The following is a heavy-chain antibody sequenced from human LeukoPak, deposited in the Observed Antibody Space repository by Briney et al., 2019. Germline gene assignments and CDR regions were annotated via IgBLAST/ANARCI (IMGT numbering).Heavy chain of an antibody. CDR3: AAGWYSGSTDY. CDR2: ISGSADST. J-gene: IGHJ4*02. V-gene: IGHV3-23*01. D-gene: IGHD1-26*01. CDR1: GFTFSNYA. Sequence: GGSLRLSCAASGFTFSNYAMTWVRQAPGKGLEWVSGISGSADSTYYAESVKGRFTISRDNSKNTLCLQMNSLRAEDTAVYFCAAGWYSGSTDYWGQGTLVTVSS.